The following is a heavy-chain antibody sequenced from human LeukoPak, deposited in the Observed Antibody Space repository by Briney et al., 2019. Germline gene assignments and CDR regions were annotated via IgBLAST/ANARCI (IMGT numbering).Heavy chain of an antibody. Sequence: PGGSLRLSCAASGFTVSSNYMSWVRQAPGKGLEWVSVIYSGGSTYYADSVKGRFTISRDNAKSTLYLQMHSLRAEDTAVYYCASRRDGYNFRGLDIWGQGTKVTVSS. J-gene: IGHJ3*02. CDR3: ASRRDGYNFRGLDI. CDR2: IYSGGST. D-gene: IGHD5-24*01. CDR1: GFTVSSNY. V-gene: IGHV3-53*01.